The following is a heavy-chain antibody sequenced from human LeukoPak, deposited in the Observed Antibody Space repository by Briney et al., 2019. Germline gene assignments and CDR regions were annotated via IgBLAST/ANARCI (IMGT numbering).Heavy chain of an antibody. CDR1: GYTFTGYY. Sequence: ASVKVSCKASGYTFTGYYMHWVRQAPGQGLEWMGWISAYNGNTNYAQKLQGRVTMTTDTSTSTAYMELRSLRSDDTAVYYCARDDVTVLKRGPRMDVWGQGTTVTVSS. J-gene: IGHJ6*02. D-gene: IGHD3-16*01. V-gene: IGHV1-18*04. CDR2: ISAYNGNT. CDR3: ARDDVTVLKRGPRMDV.